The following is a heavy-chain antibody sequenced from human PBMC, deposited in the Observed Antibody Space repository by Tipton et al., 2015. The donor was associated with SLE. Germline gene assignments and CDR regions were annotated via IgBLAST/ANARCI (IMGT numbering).Heavy chain of an antibody. CDR3: ARDPNRVTARGWLDP. Sequence: QLVQSGAEVKKPGASVKVSCKASGYTFTSHYVHWVRQAPGQGLEWMGIVNPLGGSPIYAQNFQGRVIMTRDTSTSTVYMELSSLGSEDTAVYYCARDPNRVTARGWLDPWGPGTLVTVSS. CDR2: VNPLGGSP. D-gene: IGHD2/OR15-2a*01. CDR1: GYTFTSHY. V-gene: IGHV1-46*01. J-gene: IGHJ5*02.